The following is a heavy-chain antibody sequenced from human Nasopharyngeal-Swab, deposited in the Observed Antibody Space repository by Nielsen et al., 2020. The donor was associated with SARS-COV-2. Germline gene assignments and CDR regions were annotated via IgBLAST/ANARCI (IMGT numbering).Heavy chain of an antibody. CDR3: AKLDSSGWLLFDY. D-gene: IGHD6-19*01. J-gene: IGHJ4*02. CDR2: ISSNGGST. Sequence: VRQAPGKGLEYVSAISSNGGSTYYADSVKGRFTISRDNSKNTLYLQMSSLRAEDTAVYYCAKLDSSGWLLFDYWGQETLVTVSS. V-gene: IGHV3-64D*06.